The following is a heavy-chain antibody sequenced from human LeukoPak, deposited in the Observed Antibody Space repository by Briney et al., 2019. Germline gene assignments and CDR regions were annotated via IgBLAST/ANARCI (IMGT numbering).Heavy chain of an antibody. V-gene: IGHV5-51*01. J-gene: IGHJ4*02. CDR1: GYSFTNYW. Sequence: GESLKISCKGSGYSFTNYWIAWVRQMPGKGPEWMGIIYPGDSDTRYSPSFQGQVTISADKSITTAYLQWSSLKASDTAMYYCARRHGGSSWNDFDYWGQGTLVTVSS. CDR2: IYPGDSDT. D-gene: IGHD6-13*01. CDR3: ARRHGGSSWNDFDY.